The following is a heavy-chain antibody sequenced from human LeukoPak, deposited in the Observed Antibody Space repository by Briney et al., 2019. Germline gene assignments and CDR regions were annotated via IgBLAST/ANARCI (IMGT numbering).Heavy chain of an antibody. J-gene: IGHJ3*02. CDR2: INHSGST. V-gene: IGHV4-34*01. Sequence: SETLSLTCAVYGGSFSGYYWSWIRQPPGKGLEWIGEINHSGSTNYNPSLKSRVTISVDTSKNQFSLKLSSVTAADTAVYYCAAGRILLDAFDIWGQGTMVTVSS. CDR1: GGSFSGYY. CDR3: AAGRILLDAFDI. D-gene: IGHD1-26*01.